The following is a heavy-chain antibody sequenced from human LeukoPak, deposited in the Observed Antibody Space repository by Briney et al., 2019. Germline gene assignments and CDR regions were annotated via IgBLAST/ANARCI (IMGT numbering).Heavy chain of an antibody. CDR3: ARGSLVFVVVSWYFDL. CDR2: INPNSGGT. Sequence: GASVKVSCKASGYTFTAYYIHWVRQAPGQGLEWMGWINPNSGGTNYAQKFQGRVTMTRDTSISTAYMEVSRLTSDDTAVYYCARGSLVFVVVSWYFDLWGRGTLVTVSS. J-gene: IGHJ2*01. V-gene: IGHV1-2*02. D-gene: IGHD2-21*01. CDR1: GYTFTAYY.